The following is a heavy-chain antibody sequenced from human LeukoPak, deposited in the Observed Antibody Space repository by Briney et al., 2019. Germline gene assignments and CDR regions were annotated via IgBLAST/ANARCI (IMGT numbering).Heavy chain of an antibody. D-gene: IGHD3-22*01. V-gene: IGHV1-18*01. Sequence: GPVKVSCKASGGTXSSYAIRWVRQAPGQGLEWMGRINVYNGNTNYAQKLQGRVTMTTDTSTSTAYMELRSLRSDDTAVYYCARNFYDSSGYDPFDIWGQGTMVTVSS. CDR3: ARNFYDSSGYDPFDI. CDR2: INVYNGNT. J-gene: IGHJ3*02. CDR1: GGTXSSYA.